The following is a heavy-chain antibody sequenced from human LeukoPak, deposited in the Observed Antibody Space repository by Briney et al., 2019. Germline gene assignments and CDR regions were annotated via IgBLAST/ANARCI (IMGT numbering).Heavy chain of an antibody. CDR1: GYSFTNYW. CDR2: IYPVDSDT. J-gene: IGHJ6*03. V-gene: IGHV5-51*01. Sequence: GESLKISCKGSGYSFTNYWIGWVRQMPGKGLEWMGIIYPVDSDTRYSPSFQGQVTISADKSINTAYLQWSSLKASDTAMYYCARNGITGTTRYYYMDVWGKGTTVTVSS. D-gene: IGHD1-7*01. CDR3: ARNGITGTTRYYYMDV.